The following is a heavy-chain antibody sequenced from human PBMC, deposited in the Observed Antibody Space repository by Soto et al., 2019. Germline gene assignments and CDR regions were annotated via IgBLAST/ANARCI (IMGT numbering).Heavy chain of an antibody. CDR3: ATEGPRDLLTEMASLTAALKEGSLDY. V-gene: IGHV3-30-3*01. CDR2: ILYDETYK. CDR1: GFTFRDTV. D-gene: IGHD2-15*01. J-gene: IGHJ4*02. Sequence: QVQLVESGGGVVQPGRSLRLSCAASGFTFRDTVMHWVRQAPGKALEWVAVILYDETYKYYADSVRGRFTISRDNSMNTIYLQITSLRVEDTAVYYCATEGPRDLLTEMASLTAALKEGSLDYWGQGALVTVSS.